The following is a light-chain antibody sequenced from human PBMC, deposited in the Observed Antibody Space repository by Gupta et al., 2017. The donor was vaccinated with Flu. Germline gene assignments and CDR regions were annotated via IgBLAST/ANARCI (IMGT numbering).Light chain of an antibody. V-gene: IGLV2-11*01. CDR3: WSYEGSGYGV. CDR2: DDS. Sequence: SVTGSAAGTGSDIGGYNQGYWQQQHPATAPVLMKDDDSERPAGVRDRGSGDKSGNTASLTISGLQTEDEADYYCWSYEGSGYGVFGGGTKVTVL. J-gene: IGLJ3*02. CDR1: GSDIGGYNQ.